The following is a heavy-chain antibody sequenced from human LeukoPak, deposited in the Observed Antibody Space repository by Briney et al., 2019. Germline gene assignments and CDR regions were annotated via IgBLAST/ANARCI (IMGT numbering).Heavy chain of an antibody. J-gene: IGHJ4*02. CDR2: LRGDGET. Sequence: GGSLRLSCAASGFSLSHYAMSWVRQAPTRGLEWVSSLRGDGETLYSDSVKGRFTFFRDDSRNTVVLQLNNLRDDDTPVYYCARASWISSADAVWWGQGTLVTVSS. CDR1: GFSLSHYA. V-gene: IGHV3-23*01. D-gene: IGHD2-2*03. CDR3: ARASWISSADAVW.